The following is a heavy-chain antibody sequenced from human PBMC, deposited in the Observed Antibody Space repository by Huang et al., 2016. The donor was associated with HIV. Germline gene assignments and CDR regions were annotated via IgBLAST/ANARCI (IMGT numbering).Heavy chain of an antibody. J-gene: IGHJ6*03. CDR2: MSGYNGNT. CDR1: GYTFSSFG. D-gene: IGHD5-18*01. V-gene: IGHV1-18*01. CDR3: ARGGGIQLWLLGYYYMDV. Sequence: QVQLVQSGAEVKKPGAAVKVSCKASGYTFSSFGISWVRQAPGPGREWGGCMSGYNGNTQFTQNFHGRLTMTTDTSTSTAYMELRSLRSDDTAVYYCARGGGIQLWLLGYYYMDVWGNGTTVTVSS.